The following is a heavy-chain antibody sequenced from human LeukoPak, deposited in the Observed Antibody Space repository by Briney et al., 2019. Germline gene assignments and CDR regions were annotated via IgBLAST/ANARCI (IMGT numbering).Heavy chain of an antibody. CDR1: GFTFSNAW. CDR3: TSYRIAAADMLPRQEY. CDR2: IKSKTDGGTT. D-gene: IGHD6-13*01. Sequence: PGGSLRLSCAASGFTFSNAWMSWVRQAPGKGLEWVGRIKSKTDGGTTDYAAPVKGRFTISRDDSKNTLYLQMNSLKTEDTAMYYCTSYRIAAADMLPRQEYWGQGTLVTVSS. J-gene: IGHJ4*02. V-gene: IGHV3-15*01.